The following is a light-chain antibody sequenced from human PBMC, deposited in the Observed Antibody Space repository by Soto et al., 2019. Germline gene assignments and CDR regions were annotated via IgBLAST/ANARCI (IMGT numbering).Light chain of an antibody. CDR1: ENINSY. CDR3: QQTYSTPLT. CDR2: PES. Sequence: DIQMTQSPSSLSASVGDRVTITCRASENINSYINLYQQKPGKAPKLLIYPESSLQSGVSSRFSGSGSGTDFTLTISSLQPEDFATYYCQQTYSTPLTFDGGPKVDIK. J-gene: IGKJ4*02. V-gene: IGKV1-39*01.